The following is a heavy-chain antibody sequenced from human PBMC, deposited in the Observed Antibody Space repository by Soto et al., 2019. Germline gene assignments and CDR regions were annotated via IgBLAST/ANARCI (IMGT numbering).Heavy chain of an antibody. CDR2: IIPILGIA. V-gene: IGHV1-69*08. CDR1: GGTFSSYT. CDR3: AIDGKKGAFDY. J-gene: IGHJ4*02. Sequence: QVQLVQSGAEVKKPGSSVKVSCKASGGTFSSYTISWVRQAPGQGLEWMGRIIPILGIANYAQKFQGRVTITADKSTSTAYMELSSLRSEDTAVYYCAIDGKKGAFDYWGQGTLVTVSS.